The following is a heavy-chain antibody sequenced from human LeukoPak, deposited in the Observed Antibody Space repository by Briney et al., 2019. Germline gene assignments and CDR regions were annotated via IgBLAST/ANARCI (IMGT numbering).Heavy chain of an antibody. Sequence: GGSLRLSCAASGFTFSSYWMSWVRQAPGKGLEWVANIKQDGSEKYYVDSVKGRFTVSRDNARNSVYLQMNSLRAEDTAVYYCARLFFILNNYCYMDVWGKGTSVTVSS. CDR2: IKQDGSEK. D-gene: IGHD3-9*01. CDR3: ARLFFILNNYCYMDV. CDR1: GFTFSSYW. V-gene: IGHV3-7*01. J-gene: IGHJ6*03.